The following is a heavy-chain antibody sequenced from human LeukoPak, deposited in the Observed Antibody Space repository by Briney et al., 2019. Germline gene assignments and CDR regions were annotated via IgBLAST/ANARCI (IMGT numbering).Heavy chain of an antibody. V-gene: IGHV3-48*02. Sequence: GGSLRLSCAASGFTFSNAWMSWVRQAPGKGLEWVSYITSSGSTMYYADSVRGRFTISRDNAKNSLYLQVNSLRDEDTAVYYCARGRPYYFDYWGQGTLVTVSS. CDR1: GFTFSNAW. CDR2: ITSSGSTM. J-gene: IGHJ4*02. CDR3: ARGRPYYFDY.